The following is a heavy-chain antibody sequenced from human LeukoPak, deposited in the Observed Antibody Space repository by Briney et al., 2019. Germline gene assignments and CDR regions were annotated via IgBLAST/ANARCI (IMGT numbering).Heavy chain of an antibody. D-gene: IGHD2-2*02. CDR3: ARVGVVVPAAIEPYYFDY. CDR1: GGSISSYY. J-gene: IGHJ4*02. V-gene: IGHV4-59*01. Sequence: SETLSLTCTVSGGSISSYYWSWIRQPPGKGLEWIGYIYYSGSTNYNPSLKSRVTISVDTSKNQFSLKLSSVTAADTAVYYCARVGVVVPAAIEPYYFDYWGQGTLVTVSS. CDR2: IYYSGST.